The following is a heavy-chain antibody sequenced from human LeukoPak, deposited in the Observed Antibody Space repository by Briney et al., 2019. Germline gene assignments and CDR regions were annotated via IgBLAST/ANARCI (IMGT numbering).Heavy chain of an antibody. CDR3: ASYLDTSGYPSGPLDY. V-gene: IGHV3-30*02. J-gene: IGHJ4*02. D-gene: IGHD3-22*01. Sequence: PGGSLRLSCAASGFTFSICGMHWVRQAPGKGLEWVSFIRFDSLNTYYSSSVKGRFTISRDNSKNTLYLQMNALRPDDTAVYYCASYLDTSGYPSGPLDYWGQGTLVTVSS. CDR1: GFTFSICG. CDR2: IRFDSLNT.